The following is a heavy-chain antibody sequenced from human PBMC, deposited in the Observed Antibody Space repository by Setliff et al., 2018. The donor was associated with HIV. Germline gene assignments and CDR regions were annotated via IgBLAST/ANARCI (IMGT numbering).Heavy chain of an antibody. J-gene: IGHJ3*02. D-gene: IGHD1-26*01. CDR3: ARGDGGSYYPGI. CDR2: IYYSGST. Sequence: SETLSLTCAVYGGSFSGYYWSWIRQPPGKGLEWIGYIYYSGSTYYNPSLKSRVTISVDTSKNQFSLKLSSVTAADTTVYYCARGDGGSYYPGIWGQGTMVTVSS. V-gene: IGHV4-34*01. CDR1: GGSFSGYY.